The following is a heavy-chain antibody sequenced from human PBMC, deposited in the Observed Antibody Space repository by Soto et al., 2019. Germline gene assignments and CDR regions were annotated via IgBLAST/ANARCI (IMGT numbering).Heavy chain of an antibody. J-gene: IGHJ4*02. Sequence: GASVKVSCKASGYTFTSYYMHWVRQAPGQGLEWMGIINPSGGSTSYAQKFQGRVTMTRDTSTSTVYMELSSLRSEDTAVYYCARDLSDLSESTYYDSSAHDYWGQGTLVTVSS. CDR3: ARDLSDLSESTYYDSSAHDY. V-gene: IGHV1-46*01. CDR1: GYTFTSYY. CDR2: INPSGGST. D-gene: IGHD3-22*01.